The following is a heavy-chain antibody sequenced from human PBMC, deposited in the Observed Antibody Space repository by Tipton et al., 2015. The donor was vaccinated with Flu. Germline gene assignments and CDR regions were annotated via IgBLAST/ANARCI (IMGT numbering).Heavy chain of an antibody. CDR3: ARDTSYCSGGSCDY. V-gene: IGHV3-53*01. CDR2: SYSIGST. CDR1: GFTVSTNY. J-gene: IGHJ4*02. D-gene: IGHD2-15*01. Sequence: SLRLSCAASGFTVSTNYMSWVRQAPGKGLEWVSVSYSIGSTYYADSVKGRFTISRDNSKNTLYLQMNSLRVEDTAVYYCARDTSYCSGGSCDYWGQGTLVTVPS.